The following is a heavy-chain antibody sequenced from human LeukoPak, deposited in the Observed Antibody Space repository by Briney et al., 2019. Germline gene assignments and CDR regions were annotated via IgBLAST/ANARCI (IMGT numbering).Heavy chain of an antibody. CDR2: IYYSGST. J-gene: IGHJ4*02. D-gene: IGHD3-10*01. V-gene: IGHV4-39*01. CDR3: ARQVYGSGSYYNL. Sequence: SETLSLTCTVSGGSISSYYWGWIRQPPGKGLEWIGSIYYSGSTYYNPSLKSRVTISVDTSKNQFSLKLSSVTAADTAVYYCARQVYGSGSYYNLWGQGTLVTVSS. CDR1: GGSISSYY.